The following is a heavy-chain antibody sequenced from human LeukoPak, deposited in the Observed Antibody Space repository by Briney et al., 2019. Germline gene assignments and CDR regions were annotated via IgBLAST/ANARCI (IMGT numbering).Heavy chain of an antibody. CDR1: GGSINNGPYY. CDR2: SYYSEST. CDR3: ARPLNSYYYMDV. D-gene: IGHD4/OR15-4a*01. J-gene: IGHJ6*03. V-gene: IGHV4-39*01. Sequence: PSETLSLTCTVSGGSINNGPYYWAWNRQPPGKGLEWIASSYYSESTYYNPSLVSRVTISVDTSKTQLSLKLSSVTAADAAVYFCARPLNSYYYMDVWGKGTTVIVSS.